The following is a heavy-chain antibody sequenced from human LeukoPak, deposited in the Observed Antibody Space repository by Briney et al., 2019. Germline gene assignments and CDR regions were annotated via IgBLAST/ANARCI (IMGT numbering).Heavy chain of an antibody. CDR1: GYTFTSYD. V-gene: IGHV1-8*01. CDR3: ARGFRKVAAVGDAFDI. D-gene: IGHD2-15*01. CDR2: MNPNNGNT. Sequence: ASVKVSCKASGYTFTSYDINWVRQVTGQGLEWMGWMNPNNGNTGYVQKFQGRVTMTRDMSTSTVYMELSSLRSEDTAVYYCARGFRKVAAVGDAFDIWGQGTMVTVSS. J-gene: IGHJ3*02.